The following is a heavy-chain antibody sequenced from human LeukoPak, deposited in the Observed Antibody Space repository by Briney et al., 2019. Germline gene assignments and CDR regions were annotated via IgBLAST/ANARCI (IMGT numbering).Heavy chain of an antibody. J-gene: IGHJ4*02. Sequence: ASVKVSCKASGYTFTSHAMHWVRQAPGQRLEWMGWINAGNGNTKYSQKFQGRVTITRDTSASTAYMELSSLRSEDTAVYYCAREPLEQGLVLRYYFDYWGQGTLVTVSS. CDR1: GYTFTSHA. V-gene: IGHV1-3*01. CDR2: INAGNGNT. D-gene: IGHD6-19*01. CDR3: AREPLEQGLVLRYYFDY.